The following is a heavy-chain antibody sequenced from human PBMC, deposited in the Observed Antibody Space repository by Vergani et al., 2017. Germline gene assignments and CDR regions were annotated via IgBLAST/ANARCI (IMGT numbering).Heavy chain of an antibody. D-gene: IGHD6-6*01. CDR1: GYTPTEFS. V-gene: IGHV1-24*01. Sequence: QVQLVQSGAEVKKPGASVKVSCKVSGYTPTEFSMHWVRQAPGKGLEWMGGFDPEDGETIYAQKFQGRVTMTEDTTTDTAYMEMSSLRSEDTAVYYCATPHSLRKNIAARPVQYNWFDPWGQGTLVTVSS. CDR2: FDPEDGET. CDR3: ATPHSLRKNIAARPVQYNWFDP. J-gene: IGHJ5*02.